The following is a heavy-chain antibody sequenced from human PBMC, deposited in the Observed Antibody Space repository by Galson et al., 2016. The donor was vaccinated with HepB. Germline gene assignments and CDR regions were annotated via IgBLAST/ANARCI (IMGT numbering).Heavy chain of an antibody. V-gene: IGHV6-1*01. CDR3: ARSGYGSSAGLFDS. D-gene: IGHD5-18*01. Sequence: CAISGDSVSNNRAIWNWFRQSPSRGLEWLGRTYYRSKWYRESAVSVRSRITVNPDTSTNQFALQLNSVTPDDTAVYYCARSGYGSSAGLFDSWGQGTLVTVAS. J-gene: IGHJ4*02. CDR1: GDSVSNNRAI. CDR2: TYYRSKWYR.